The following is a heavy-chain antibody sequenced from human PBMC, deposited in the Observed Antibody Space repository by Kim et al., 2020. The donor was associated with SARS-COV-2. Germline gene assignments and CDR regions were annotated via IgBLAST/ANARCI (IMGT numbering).Heavy chain of an antibody. V-gene: IGHV3-21*01. D-gene: IGHD5-18*01. CDR3: EVQLWGKYGMDV. Sequence: YDADSVKGRFTISRDNAKNSLYLQMNSLRAEDTAVYYCEVQLWGKYGMDVWGQGTTVTVSS. J-gene: IGHJ6*02.